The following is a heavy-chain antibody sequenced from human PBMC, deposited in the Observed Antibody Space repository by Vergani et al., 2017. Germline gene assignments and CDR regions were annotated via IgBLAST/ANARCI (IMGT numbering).Heavy chain of an antibody. D-gene: IGHD2-2*01. J-gene: IGHJ6*03. CDR1: GGSISSGGYY. V-gene: IGHV4-31*03. CDR2: IYYSGST. Sequence: QVQLQESGPGLVKPSQTLSLTCTVSGGSISSGGYYWSWIRQHPGKGLEWIGYIYYSGSTYYNPSLKRRVTISVDTSKNQFSLKLSSVTAADTAVYYCARVPAAIPFYYYYYMDVWGKGTTVTVSS. CDR3: ARVPAAIPFYYYYYMDV.